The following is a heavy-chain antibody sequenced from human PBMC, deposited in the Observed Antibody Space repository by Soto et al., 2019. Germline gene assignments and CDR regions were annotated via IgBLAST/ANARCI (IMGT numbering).Heavy chain of an antibody. CDR1: GFTFRSFT. J-gene: IGHJ4*02. CDR3: ARDKDSTYFPPPYYFDS. V-gene: IGHV3-30*04. Sequence: QVELVESGGGVVQPGRSLRVSCTASGFTFRSFTMHWVRQAPGKGLEWVATVSYDGSKTYYAGSVRGRFTISRDNSNNTLSLQMDSLRPEDTALHYCARDKDSTYFPPPYYFDSWGQGILVTVSS. D-gene: IGHD4-4*01. CDR2: VSYDGSKT.